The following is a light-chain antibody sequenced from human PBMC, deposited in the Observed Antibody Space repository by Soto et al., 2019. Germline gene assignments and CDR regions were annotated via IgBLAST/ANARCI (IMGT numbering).Light chain of an antibody. Sequence: EIVLTQSPDTLSLSPGEGATLSCRASHDVSVSLVWYRQRPGQSPRLLIHDASNRATGISARFSGSGSGTDFTLTIGSLEPEESALYYCQQRASWPYTCGQGTKVEIK. V-gene: IGKV3-11*01. CDR2: DAS. CDR1: HDVSVS. CDR3: QQRASWPYT. J-gene: IGKJ2*01.